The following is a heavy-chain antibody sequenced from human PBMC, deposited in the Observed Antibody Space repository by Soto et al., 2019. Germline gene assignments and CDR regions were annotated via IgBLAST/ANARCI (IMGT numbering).Heavy chain of an antibody. D-gene: IGHD4-17*01. CDR3: AEQTYGDYEDWTYFDY. CDR1: GFTFSSYA. V-gene: IGHV3-23*01. J-gene: IGHJ4*02. CDR2: ISGSGGST. Sequence: GESLKISCAASGFTFSSYAMSWVRQAPGKGLEWVSAISGSGGSTYYADSVKGRFTISRDNSKNTLYLQMNSLRAEDTAVYYCAEQTYGDYEDWTYFDYWGQGTLVTVSS.